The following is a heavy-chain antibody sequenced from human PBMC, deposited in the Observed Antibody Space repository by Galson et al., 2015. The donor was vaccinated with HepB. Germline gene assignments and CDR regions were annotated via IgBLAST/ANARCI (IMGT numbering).Heavy chain of an antibody. J-gene: IGHJ4*01. CDR2: ISYRGTT. D-gene: IGHD5-24*01. CDR1: GGSINSSNYY. Sequence: SETLSLTCTVSGGSINSSNYYWGWIRQPPGKGLEWIASISYRGTTHYNPSLKSRVTISIDTAKSQFALRLNAVTAEETAVFYCARHAMATIWGQTGIFDSWGHGTLVTVSS. V-gene: IGHV4-39*01. CDR3: ARHAMATIWGQTGIFDS.